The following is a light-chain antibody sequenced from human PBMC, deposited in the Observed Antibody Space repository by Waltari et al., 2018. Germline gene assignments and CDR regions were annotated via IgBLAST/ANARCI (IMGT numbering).Light chain of an antibody. CDR3: QQRANWPPLS. J-gene: IGKJ4*01. CDR2: HAS. CDR1: QSVSTF. Sequence: EIVLTQSPATLSLSPGERATLSCRASQSVSTFLAWYQQKPGQAPRLLIYHASNRATGIPARFSGRGSGTNFTLTISSLEPEDFAVYYCQQRANWPPLSFGGGPGWRSN. V-gene: IGKV3-11*01.